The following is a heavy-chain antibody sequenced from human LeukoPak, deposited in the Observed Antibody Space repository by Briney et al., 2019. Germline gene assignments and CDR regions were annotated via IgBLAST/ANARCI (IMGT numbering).Heavy chain of an antibody. Sequence: GGSLRLSCAASGSSFSDYYMSWIRQAPGKGLEWFSYISGSGRTIYYADSLKGRFTISRDNAKNSLYLQMNSLRAEDTAVYYCARLDSSGYGFDYWGQGTLVTVSS. J-gene: IGHJ4*02. D-gene: IGHD3-22*01. CDR1: GSSFSDYY. CDR3: ARLDSSGYGFDY. CDR2: ISGSGRTI. V-gene: IGHV3-11*04.